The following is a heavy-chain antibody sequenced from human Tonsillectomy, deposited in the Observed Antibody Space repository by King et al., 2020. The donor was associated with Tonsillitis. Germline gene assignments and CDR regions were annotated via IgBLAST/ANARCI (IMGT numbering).Heavy chain of an antibody. J-gene: IGHJ3*02. D-gene: IGHD2-2*01. Sequence: VQLVESGAEVKKPGASVTVSCKASGYTFTSHGISWLRQAPGKGLEWMGWISAYNGDTNYAQRLQGRVTMTRDTSTSTAYMELRSLRSDATAVYYCARDMHGSIPTFDAFNIWGQGTMVTVSS. CDR1: GYTFTSHG. CDR2: ISAYNGDT. V-gene: IGHV1-18*04. CDR3: ARDMHGSIPTFDAFNI.